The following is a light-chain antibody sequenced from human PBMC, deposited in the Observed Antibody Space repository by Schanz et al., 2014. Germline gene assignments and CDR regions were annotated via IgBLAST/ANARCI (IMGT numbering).Light chain of an antibody. CDR3: MQALPNPGYT. CDR2: LGS. J-gene: IGKJ2*01. CDR1: QGLLHNDGYNY. Sequence: DIVMTQSPLYLPVTPGEPASISCRSSQGLLHNDGYNYLDWYLQKPGQSPQLLIFLGSNRATGAPDRFSGSGSGSDFTLNISRVEAEDVGVYYCMQALPNPGYTFGPGTKLEIK. V-gene: IGKV2-28*01.